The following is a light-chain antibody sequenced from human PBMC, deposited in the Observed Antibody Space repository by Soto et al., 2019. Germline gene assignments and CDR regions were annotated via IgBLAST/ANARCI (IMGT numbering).Light chain of an antibody. CDR3: AAWGDSLNGYV. CDR2: SNN. CDR1: SSNIGSNT. V-gene: IGLV1-44*01. J-gene: IGLJ1*01. Sequence: QSVLTQPPSASGTPGQRVTISCSGSSSNIGSNTVNWYQQLPGTAPKLLIYSNNQRPSGVPDRFSGSKSGTSASLAISGLQSEDEADYYCAAWGDSLNGYVFGTGTNVTVL.